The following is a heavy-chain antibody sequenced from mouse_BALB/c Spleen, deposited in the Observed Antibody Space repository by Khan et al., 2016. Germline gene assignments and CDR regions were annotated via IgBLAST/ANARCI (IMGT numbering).Heavy chain of an antibody. CDR2: INPTTNYT. Sequence: QVQLQQSGAELAKPGASVKMSCKASGYSFTAYWMHWIRQRPGQGLEWIGFINPTTNYTDYNQTFTHKATLTADKSSNTAYMQLSSLTSEDSAFYYCTRRVYYGLDYWGQGTTLTVSS. J-gene: IGHJ2*01. CDR1: GYSFTAYW. CDR3: TRRVYYGLDY. D-gene: IGHD1-1*01. V-gene: IGHV1-7*01.